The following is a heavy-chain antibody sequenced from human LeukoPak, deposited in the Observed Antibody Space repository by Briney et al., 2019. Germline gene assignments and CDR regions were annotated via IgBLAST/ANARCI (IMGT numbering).Heavy chain of an antibody. CDR3: ARAPVATPSEFDY. CDR2: IYYSGST. J-gene: IGHJ4*02. CDR1: GGSISSGGYY. Sequence: SQTLSLTCTVSGGSISSGGYYWSWIRQHPGKGLEWIGYIYYSGSTYYNPSLKSRVAISADTPKNQFSLKLSSTTAADTAVYYCARAPVATPSEFDYWGQGTLVTVSS. D-gene: IGHD5-12*01. V-gene: IGHV4-31*03.